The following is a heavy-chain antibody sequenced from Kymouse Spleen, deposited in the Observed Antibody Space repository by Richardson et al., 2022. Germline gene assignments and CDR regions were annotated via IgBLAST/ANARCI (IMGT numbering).Heavy chain of an antibody. CDR2: INHSGST. Sequence: QVQLQQWGAGLLKPSETLSLTCAVYGGSFSGYYWSWIRQPPGKGLEWIGEINHSGSTNYNPSLKSRVTISVDTSKNQFSLKLSSVTAADTAVYYCARGPSSSSLFDYWGQGTLVTVSS. V-gene: IGHV4-34*01. CDR1: GGSFSGYY. CDR3: ARGPSSSSLFDY. D-gene: IGHD6-6*01. J-gene: IGHJ4*02.